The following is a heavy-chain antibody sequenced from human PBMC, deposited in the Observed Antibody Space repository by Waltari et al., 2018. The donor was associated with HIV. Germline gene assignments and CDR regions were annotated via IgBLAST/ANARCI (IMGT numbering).Heavy chain of an antibody. D-gene: IGHD3-3*01. V-gene: IGHV3-30*01. Sequence: QVQLAESGGGVVQPGRSLRLSCAASGFTFSSYPLHWVRQAPGKGLEWVAVISYVGDNKYYADSVKGRFTISRDNSKNTLYLQMNSLRAEDTAVYYCAADFRDGYKPGWFDPWGQGTLVTVSS. J-gene: IGHJ5*02. CDR1: GFTFSSYP. CDR2: ISYVGDNK. CDR3: AADFRDGYKPGWFDP.